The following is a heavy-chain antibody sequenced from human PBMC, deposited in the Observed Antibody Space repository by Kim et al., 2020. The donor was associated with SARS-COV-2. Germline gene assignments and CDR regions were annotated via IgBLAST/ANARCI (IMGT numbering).Heavy chain of an antibody. V-gene: IGHV1-46*02. CDR1: GYTFNSYF. CDR2: INPAGGAT. J-gene: IGHJ4*02. Sequence: ASVKVSCRASGYTFNSYFLHWVRQAPGQGLEWIGLINPAGGATNYAEKFQGRVTMTRDTSTNTVYMELSSLTSEDTAVYFCGRDRGVAATPVRERGWYAINYWGQGTLVTVSS. CDR3: GRDRGVAATPVRERGWYAINY. D-gene: IGHD6-19*01.